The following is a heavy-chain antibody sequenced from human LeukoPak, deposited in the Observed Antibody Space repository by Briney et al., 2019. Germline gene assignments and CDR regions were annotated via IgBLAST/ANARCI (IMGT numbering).Heavy chain of an antibody. J-gene: IGHJ4*02. CDR1: GGSISSYY. D-gene: IGHD4-23*01. Sequence: SETLSLTCTVSGGSISSYYWSWIRQPPGKGLEWIGYIYYSGSTNYNPSLKSRVTISVDTSKNQFSLKLSSVTAADTAVYYYARVRGGNGDYFDYWGQGTLVTVSS. V-gene: IGHV4-59*01. CDR3: ARVRGGNGDYFDY. CDR2: IYYSGST.